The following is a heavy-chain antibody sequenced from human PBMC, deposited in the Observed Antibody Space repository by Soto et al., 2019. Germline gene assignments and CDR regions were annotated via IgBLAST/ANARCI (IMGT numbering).Heavy chain of an antibody. CDR3: VRGQLGGYFDH. CDR1: GYTFTTYD. D-gene: IGHD2-15*01. Sequence: QVQLVQSGAEVKKPGASVKVSCKASGYTFTTYDINWVRQAAGQGLEWMGWMNTKAVDTGYAQKFKGRVTMTKNTSTNTPFMELSMRTSDDTAGYYCVRGQLGGYFDHRGQGTLVTVSS. CDR2: MNTKAVDT. V-gene: IGHV1-8*02. J-gene: IGHJ5*02.